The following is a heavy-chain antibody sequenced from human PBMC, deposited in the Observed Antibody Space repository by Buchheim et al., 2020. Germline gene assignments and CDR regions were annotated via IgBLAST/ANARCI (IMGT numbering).Heavy chain of an antibody. Sequence: EVQLLESGGGLVQPGGSLRLSCAASGFTFSSYAMSWVRQAPGKGLEWVSAISGSGGSTYYADSVKGRFTISRDNSTNTLYLQMNSLRAEDTAVYYCAKDTRYYYDSSGYCFDYWGQGTL. CDR2: ISGSGGST. CDR1: GFTFSSYA. D-gene: IGHD3-22*01. CDR3: AKDTRYYYDSSGYCFDY. V-gene: IGHV3-23*01. J-gene: IGHJ4*02.